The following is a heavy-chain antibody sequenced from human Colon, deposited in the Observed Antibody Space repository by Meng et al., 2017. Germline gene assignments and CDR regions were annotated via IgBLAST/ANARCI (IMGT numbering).Heavy chain of an antibody. CDR3: AREHTPQKEQQLVQYSSGWWTNAFDI. V-gene: IGHV3-48*03. CDR2: ISSSGSTI. D-gene: IGHD6-19*01. Sequence: GESLKISCAASGFTFSSYEMNWVRQAPGKGLEWVSYISSSGSTIYYADPVKGRFTISRDNAKNSLYLQMNSLRAEDTAVYYCAREHTPQKEQQLVQYSSGWWTNAFDIWGQGTMVTVSS. J-gene: IGHJ3*02. CDR1: GFTFSSYE.